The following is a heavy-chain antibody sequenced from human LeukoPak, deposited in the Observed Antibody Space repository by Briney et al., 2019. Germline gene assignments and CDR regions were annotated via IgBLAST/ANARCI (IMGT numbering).Heavy chain of an antibody. D-gene: IGHD3-22*01. J-gene: IGHJ4*02. V-gene: IGHV4-39*07. CDR3: ARGRKNYYDSSGYYFDY. CDR2: IYYNGFT. Sequence: SETLSLTCTVSGGSISSSSYYWGWFRQPPGQGLEWIAYIYYNGFTQYTPSLKSRVTISVDTSKNQFSLKLSSVTAADTAVYYCARGRKNYYDSSGYYFDYWGRGTLVTVSS. CDR1: GGSISSSSYY.